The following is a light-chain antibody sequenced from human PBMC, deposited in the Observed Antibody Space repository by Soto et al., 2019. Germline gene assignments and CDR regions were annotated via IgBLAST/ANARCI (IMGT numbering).Light chain of an antibody. CDR1: QSVSSN. V-gene: IGKV3-15*01. J-gene: IGKJ1*01. Sequence: EIVMTQSPATLSLSPGERATLSCRASQSVSSNLAWYQQKPGQAPRLLIYGASTRATGIPARFSGSGSGTDFTLTISSLQSEDFAIYYCQHHNNWPRTFGQGTKVEIK. CDR2: GAS. CDR3: QHHNNWPRT.